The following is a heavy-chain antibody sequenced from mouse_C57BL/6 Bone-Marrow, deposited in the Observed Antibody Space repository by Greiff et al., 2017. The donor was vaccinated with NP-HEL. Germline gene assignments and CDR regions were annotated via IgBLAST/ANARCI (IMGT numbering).Heavy chain of an antibody. V-gene: IGHV2-9-1*01. D-gene: IGHD4-1*01. CDR3: ARSPLQTGAWFAY. Sequence: VQLQQSGPGLVAPSQSLSITCTVSGFSLTSYAISWVRQPPGQGLEWLGVIWTGGGTNYNSAPKSRLSISKDNSKSQVFLKMSSLQTDDTARYYCARSPLQTGAWFAYWGQGTLVTVSA. CDR2: IWTGGGT. CDR1: GFSLTSYA. J-gene: IGHJ3*01.